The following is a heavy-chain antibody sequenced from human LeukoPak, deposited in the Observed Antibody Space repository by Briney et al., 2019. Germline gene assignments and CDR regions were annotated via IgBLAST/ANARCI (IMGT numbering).Heavy chain of an antibody. CDR2: INTYGSDT. CDR3: AGGSTSYSSSFDI. Sequence: GGSLRLSCALSGFPLSTHWMHWVPQAPGKALVCVSRINTYGSDTTYADSVKGRFTISRDNAKNSLYLQLNSLRAEDTAVYYGAGGSTSYSSSFDIWGQGTMVTVSS. J-gene: IGHJ3*02. V-gene: IGHV3-74*01. CDR1: GFPLSTHW. D-gene: IGHD6-13*01.